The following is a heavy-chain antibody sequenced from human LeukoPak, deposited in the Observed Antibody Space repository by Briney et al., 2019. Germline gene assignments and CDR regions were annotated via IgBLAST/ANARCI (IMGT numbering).Heavy chain of an antibody. CDR1: GGSVSDGSISSYY. Sequence: PSETLSLTCTVSGGSVSDGSISSYYWSWIRQPPGKGLEWIGFIAYTGSTNYNPSLKSRVTISVDTSKNQFSLKLSSVTAADTAVYYCARGGTYYYDSSGYPLHWGQGTLVTVSS. J-gene: IGHJ4*02. D-gene: IGHD3-22*01. CDR3: ARGGTYYYDSSGYPLH. V-gene: IGHV4-61*01. CDR2: IAYTGST.